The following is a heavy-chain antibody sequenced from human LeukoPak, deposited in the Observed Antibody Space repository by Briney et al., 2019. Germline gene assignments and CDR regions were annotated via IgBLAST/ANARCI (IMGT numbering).Heavy chain of an antibody. CDR2: IYYSGST. D-gene: IGHD6-19*01. V-gene: IGHV4-31*03. J-gene: IGHJ4*02. CDR3: ARGVRFITVAGGTREFDY. Sequence: PSETLSLTCTVSGGSISSGGYYWSWIRQHPGKGLECIGYIYYSGSTYYNPSLKSRVTISVDTSKNQFSLKLSSVTAADTAVYYCARGVRFITVAGGTREFDYWGQGTLVTVSS. CDR1: GGSISSGGYY.